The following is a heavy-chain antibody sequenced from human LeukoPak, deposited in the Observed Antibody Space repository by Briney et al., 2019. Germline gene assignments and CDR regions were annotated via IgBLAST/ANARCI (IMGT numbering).Heavy chain of an antibody. CDR3: AKVRDYSGSYSYYYYYYYMDV. V-gene: IGHV3-21*04. J-gene: IGHJ6*03. CDR1: GFTFSTYT. Sequence: GGSLRLSCAASGFTFSTYTITWVRQAPGKGLEWISSISSSSSYIYYADSMKGRFTISRDNAKNSLYLQMNSLRAEDTAVYYCAKVRDYSGSYSYYYYYYYMDVWGKGTTVTVSS. CDR2: ISSSSSYI. D-gene: IGHD1-26*01.